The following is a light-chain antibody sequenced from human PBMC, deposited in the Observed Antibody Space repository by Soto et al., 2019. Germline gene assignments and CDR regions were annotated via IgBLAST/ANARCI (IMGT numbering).Light chain of an antibody. CDR2: DAS. V-gene: IGKV1-5*01. CDR3: QQYNRYSLT. J-gene: IGKJ4*01. Sequence: DIQMTQSPSTLSASVGDRVTITCRATQSISSWLAWYQQKPVKAPKLLIYDASSLDSGVPSRCSGSVSYTEFTLTINNLQPDDFATYHSQQYNRYSLTFGGGTKG. CDR1: QSISSW.